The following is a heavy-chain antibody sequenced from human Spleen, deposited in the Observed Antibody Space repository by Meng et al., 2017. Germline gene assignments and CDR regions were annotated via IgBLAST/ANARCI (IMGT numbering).Heavy chain of an antibody. Sequence: ERLEPPQGLVKHPQTLFLVSSVSVDYTISGDSYRSVIRQHPREGLWLSWYIYYSGSTNYNPTLKSRVTISVDMSTSKFSLKLSSVTSADTAVYYCAKNSSRWSVGANWGQGTLVTVSS. CDR1: VDYTISGDSY. D-gene: IGHD6-13*01. CDR3: AKNSSRWSVGAN. V-gene: IGHV4-31*03. CDR2: IYYSGST. J-gene: IGHJ4*02.